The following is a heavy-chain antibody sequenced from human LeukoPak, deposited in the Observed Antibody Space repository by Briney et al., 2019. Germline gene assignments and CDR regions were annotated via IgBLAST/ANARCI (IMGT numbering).Heavy chain of an antibody. CDR2: VKQDGSEK. CDR3: ARGYGESHFDY. D-gene: IGHD5-18*01. J-gene: IGHJ4*02. CDR1: GFTFSSYW. V-gene: IGHV3-7*01. Sequence: GGSLRLSCAASGFTFSSYWMNWLRQAPGKGLEWVANVKQDGSEKYYVDSVKGRFTISRDNSKNTLYLQMNSLKPEDTAVYFCARGYGESHFDYWGQGTLVTVSS.